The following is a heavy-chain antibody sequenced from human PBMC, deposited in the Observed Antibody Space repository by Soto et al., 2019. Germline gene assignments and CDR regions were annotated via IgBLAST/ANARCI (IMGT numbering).Heavy chain of an antibody. CDR2: ISYDGSNK. CDR1: GFTFSSYA. J-gene: IGHJ4*02. V-gene: IGHV3-30-3*01. Sequence: QVQLVESGGGVVQPGRSLRLSCAASGFTFSSYAMHWVRQAPGKGLEWVAVISYDGSNKYYADSVKGRFTISRDNSKNTLYLQMNSLRAEDTAVYYCARDRPYYDFWSGENYYFDYWGQGTLVTVSS. CDR3: ARDRPYYDFWSGENYYFDY. D-gene: IGHD3-3*01.